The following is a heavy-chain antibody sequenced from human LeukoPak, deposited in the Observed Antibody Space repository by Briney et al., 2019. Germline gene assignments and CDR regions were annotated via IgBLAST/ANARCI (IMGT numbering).Heavy chain of an antibody. V-gene: IGHV3-30*02. J-gene: IGHJ4*02. CDR1: GFTFRNYG. D-gene: IGHD2-15*01. CDR3: ARDGTYSHFDY. CDR2: IRYDGSKV. Sequence: GGSLRLSCAASGFTFRNYGMHWVRQAPGEGLQWVAFIRYDGSKVYSADSVKDRCTISRDNSKNTLDLQMNSLRAEDTAVYYCARDGTYSHFDYWGQGTLVTVSS.